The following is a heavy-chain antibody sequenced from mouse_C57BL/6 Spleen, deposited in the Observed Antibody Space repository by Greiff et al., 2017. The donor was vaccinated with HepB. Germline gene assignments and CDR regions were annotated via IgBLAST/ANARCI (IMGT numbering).Heavy chain of an antibody. Sequence: EVQLQQSGPELVKPGASVKISCKASGYTFTDYYMNWVKQSHGKSLEWIGDINPNNGGTSYNQKFKGKATLTVDKSSSTAYMELRSLTSEDSAVYYCASGLRLYYAMDYWGQGTSVTVSS. D-gene: IGHD2-4*01. J-gene: IGHJ4*01. CDR2: INPNNGGT. V-gene: IGHV1-26*01. CDR3: ASGLRLYYAMDY. CDR1: GYTFTDYY.